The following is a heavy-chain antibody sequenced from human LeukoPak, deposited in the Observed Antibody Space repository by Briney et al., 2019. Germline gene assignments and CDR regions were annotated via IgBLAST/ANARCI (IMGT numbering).Heavy chain of an antibody. CDR2: IYYSGST. J-gene: IGHJ3*02. CDR1: GGSISSYY. D-gene: IGHD1-26*01. Sequence: SETLFLTCTVSGGSISSYYWSWIRQPPGKGLEWIGYIYYSGSTNYNPSLKSRVTISVDTSKNQFSLKLSSVTAADTAVYYCARLADSGSFALDIWGQGTMVTVSS. V-gene: IGHV4-59*08. CDR3: ARLADSGSFALDI.